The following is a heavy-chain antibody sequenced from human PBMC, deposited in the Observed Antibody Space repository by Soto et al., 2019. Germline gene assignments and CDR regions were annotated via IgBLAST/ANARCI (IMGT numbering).Heavy chain of an antibody. Sequence: GGSLRLSCAASGFTFGNAWMSWVRQAPGKGLEWVGRIKSKTDGGTTDYAAPVKGKFNISRDDSKNTLYLQMNSLKTEDTAVYYCTIITPYSSSWSQYYDYSYGMDVWGQGTTVTVSS. V-gene: IGHV3-15*01. CDR2: IKSKTDGGTT. D-gene: IGHD6-13*01. CDR3: TIITPYSSSWSQYYDYSYGMDV. J-gene: IGHJ6*02. CDR1: GFTFGNAW.